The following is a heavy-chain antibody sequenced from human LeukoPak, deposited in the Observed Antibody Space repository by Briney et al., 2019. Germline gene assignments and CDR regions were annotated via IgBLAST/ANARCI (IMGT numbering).Heavy chain of an antibody. Sequence: SETLSLTCTVSGGSISSYYWSWIRQPAGKGLEWIGRIYISGSTNYNPSLESRVTMSVDTSKNQFSLKLSSVTAADTAVYYCAREKKGTTGTTWGFDYWGQGTLVTVSS. CDR3: AREKKGTTGTTWGFDY. J-gene: IGHJ4*02. D-gene: IGHD1-1*01. V-gene: IGHV4-4*07. CDR2: IYISGST. CDR1: GGSISSYY.